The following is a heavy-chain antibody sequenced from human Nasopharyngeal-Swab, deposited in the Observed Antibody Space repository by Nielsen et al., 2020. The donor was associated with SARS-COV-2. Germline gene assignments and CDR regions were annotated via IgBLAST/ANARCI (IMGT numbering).Heavy chain of an antibody. CDR3: VKHQGSSSDQ. Sequence: GESLKISCAGSGYTFRSYWMHWVRQAPGKGLVWVSRVNQDGSRTDYADSVRGRFTISRDNAKNTLYLQMNSLRVEDTALYYCVKHQGSSSDQWGQGTLVTVSS. CDR1: GYTFRSYW. CDR2: VNQDGSRT. J-gene: IGHJ4*02. V-gene: IGHV3-74*01.